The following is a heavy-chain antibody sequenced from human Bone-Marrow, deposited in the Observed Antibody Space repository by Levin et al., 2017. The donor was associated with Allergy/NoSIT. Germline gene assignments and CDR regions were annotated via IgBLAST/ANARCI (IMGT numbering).Heavy chain of an antibody. CDR3: ARAKQGYIYDPFDM. Sequence: GESLKISCAASGFTFDVYSMHWVRQAPGKGLEWVSSISSRSSHIYYVDSVEGRFTISRDNAKSSLFLQMNSLRAEDTAVYYCARAKQGYIYDPFDMWGQGTLVTVSS. CDR2: ISSRSSHI. J-gene: IGHJ3*02. V-gene: IGHV3-21*01. CDR1: GFTFDVYS. D-gene: IGHD5-18*01.